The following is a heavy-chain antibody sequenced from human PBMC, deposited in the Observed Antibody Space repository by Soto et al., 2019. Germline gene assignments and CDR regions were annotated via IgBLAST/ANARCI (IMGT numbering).Heavy chain of an antibody. D-gene: IGHD5-12*01. Sequence: GGSLRLSCAASGFTFSSYGMHWVRQAPGKGLEWVAVISYDGSNKYYADSVKGRFTISRDNAKNSLYLQMNSLRAEDTAVYYCARDDGYGGYSGYDRGDFDYWGQGTLVTVSS. CDR3: ARDDGYGGYSGYDRGDFDY. CDR1: GFTFSSYG. J-gene: IGHJ4*02. CDR2: ISYDGSNK. V-gene: IGHV3-30*03.